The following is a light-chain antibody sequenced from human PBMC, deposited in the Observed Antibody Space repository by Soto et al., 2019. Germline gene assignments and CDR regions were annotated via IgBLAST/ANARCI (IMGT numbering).Light chain of an antibody. CDR2: DAS. CDR1: PDISNY. CDR3: QQYDNLPIT. J-gene: IGKJ5*01. V-gene: IGKV1-33*01. Sequence: DIQMTQSPSSLSASVGDRVTITCQASPDISNYLNWYQQKPGKAPKLLIYDASNLATGVPSRFSGSGSGTDFTFTISSLQPEDIATYYCQQYDNLPITFGQGTRLEIK.